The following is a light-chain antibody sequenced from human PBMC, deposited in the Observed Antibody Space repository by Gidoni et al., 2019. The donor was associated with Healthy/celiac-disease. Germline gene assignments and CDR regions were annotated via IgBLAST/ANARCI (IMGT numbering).Light chain of an antibody. V-gene: IGKV1-39*01. J-gene: IGKJ2*01. CDR3: QQSYSTPLYT. CDR1: QSISSY. CDR2: AAS. Sequence: PSLSASVGDRVTITCRASQSISSYLNWYQQKPGKAPKLLIYAASSLQSGVPSRFSGSGSGTDFTLTISSLQPEDFATYYCQQSYSTPLYTFGQGTKLEIK.